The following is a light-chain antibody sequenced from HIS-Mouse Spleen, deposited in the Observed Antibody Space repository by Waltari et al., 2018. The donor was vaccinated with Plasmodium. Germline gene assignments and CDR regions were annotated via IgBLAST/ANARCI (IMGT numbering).Light chain of an antibody. CDR1: QSISSY. J-gene: IGKJ1*01. Sequence: DIQITQSPSSLSASLGDRVTITCRASQSISSYLNWYQQKPGKAPKLLIYAASSLQSGVPSRFSGSGSGTDFTLTISSLQPEDFATYYCQQSYSTWTFGQGTKVEIK. V-gene: IGKV1-39*01. CDR3: QQSYSTWT. CDR2: AAS.